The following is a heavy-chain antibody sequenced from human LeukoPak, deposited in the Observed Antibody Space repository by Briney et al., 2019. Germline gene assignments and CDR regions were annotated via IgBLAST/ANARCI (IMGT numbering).Heavy chain of an antibody. D-gene: IGHD2-2*01. CDR3: ARGHRYCSSTTCSTDY. CDR2: ISGSGGST. Sequence: GGSLRLSCTASGFTFSSYAMSWVRQAPGKGLEWVSAISGSGGSTYYADSVKGRFTISRDNSKNTLYLQMNSLRAEDTAVYYCARGHRYCSSTTCSTDYWGQGTLVTVSS. V-gene: IGHV3-23*01. J-gene: IGHJ4*02. CDR1: GFTFSSYA.